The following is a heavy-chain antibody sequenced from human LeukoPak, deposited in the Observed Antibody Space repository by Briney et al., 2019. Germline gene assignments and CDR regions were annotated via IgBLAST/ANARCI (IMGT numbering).Heavy chain of an antibody. CDR3: ARDSGSYFD. CDR2: IYYSGST. Sequence: PSETLSLTCTVSGGSISSYYWSWIRQPPGKGLEWIGYIYYSGSTNYNPSLKSRDTISVDTSKNQFSLKLSSVTAADTAVYYCARDSGSYFDWGQGTLVTVSS. V-gene: IGHV4-59*01. D-gene: IGHD1-26*01. CDR1: GGSISSYY. J-gene: IGHJ4*02.